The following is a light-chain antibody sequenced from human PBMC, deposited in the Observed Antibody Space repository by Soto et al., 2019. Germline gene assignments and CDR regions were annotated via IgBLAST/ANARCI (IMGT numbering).Light chain of an antibody. V-gene: IGKV3D-15*01. Sequence: EIVLTQSPDTLSLSPGERATLSCRASQTVTSGYLAWYQQKPGQAPRLLIYGVSTGATGIPDRFSGSGFGTEFTLTISSLQSEDFAVYYCQQYKNWPLFGQGTRLEIK. CDR3: QQYKNWPL. J-gene: IGKJ5*01. CDR2: GVS. CDR1: QTVTSGY.